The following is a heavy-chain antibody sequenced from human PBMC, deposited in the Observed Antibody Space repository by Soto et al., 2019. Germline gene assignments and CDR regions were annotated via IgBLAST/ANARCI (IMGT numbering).Heavy chain of an antibody. V-gene: IGHV3-23*01. Sequence: SGGSLRLSCAASGFTFSSYAMSWVRQAPGKGLECVSSISGGGGSTYYADSVKGRFTISRDNSKNTLYLQMNSLRAEDTAVYYCAKDGDILSGYPEYFQHWGQGTLVTVSS. D-gene: IGHD3-9*01. CDR1: GFTFSSYA. J-gene: IGHJ1*01. CDR3: AKDGDILSGYPEYFQH. CDR2: ISGGGGST.